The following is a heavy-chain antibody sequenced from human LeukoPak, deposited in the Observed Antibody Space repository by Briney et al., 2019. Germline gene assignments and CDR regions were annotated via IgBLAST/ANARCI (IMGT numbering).Heavy chain of an antibody. CDR3: VRDLGGDSYGYVHYGMDV. CDR1: GFTFSDYY. V-gene: IGHV3-11*06. Sequence: GGSLRLSCAASGFTFSDYYMNWIRQAPGKGLEWVSCISSSSSYTNYADSVKGRFTISRDNAKNSLYLQMNSLRAEDTAVYYCVRDLGGDSYGYVHYGMDVWGKGTTVTVSS. CDR2: ISSSSSYT. D-gene: IGHD5-18*01. J-gene: IGHJ6*04.